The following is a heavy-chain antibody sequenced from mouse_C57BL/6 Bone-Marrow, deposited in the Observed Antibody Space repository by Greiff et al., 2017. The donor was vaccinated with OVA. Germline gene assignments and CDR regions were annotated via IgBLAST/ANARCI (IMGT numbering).Heavy chain of an antibody. CDR2: IWSGGST. CDR1: GFSLTSYG. Sequence: VKLMESGPGLVQPSQSLSITCTVSGFSLTSYGVHWVRQPPGKGLAWLGVIWSGGSTDYNAAFISRLSISKDNSKIQVFFKMNSLQADDTAIYYCAKTGFITTVVATLDWYFDVWGTGTTVTVSS. D-gene: IGHD1-1*01. J-gene: IGHJ1*03. V-gene: IGHV2-4*01. CDR3: AKTGFITTVVATLDWYFDV.